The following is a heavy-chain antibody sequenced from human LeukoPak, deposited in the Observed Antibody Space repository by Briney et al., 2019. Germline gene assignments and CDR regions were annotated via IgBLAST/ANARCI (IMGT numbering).Heavy chain of an antibody. D-gene: IGHD3-9*01. CDR2: ISAYNGNT. V-gene: IGHV1-18*01. CDR3: ARLKGYDILTGYYIAHSYDAFDI. Sequence: ASVKVSCKASGYTFTSYGISWVRQAPGQGLEWMGWISAYNGNTNYAQKLQGRVTTTTDTSTSTAYMELRSLRSDDTAVYYCARLKGYDILTGYYIAHSYDAFDIWGQGTMVTVSS. CDR1: GYTFTSYG. J-gene: IGHJ3*02.